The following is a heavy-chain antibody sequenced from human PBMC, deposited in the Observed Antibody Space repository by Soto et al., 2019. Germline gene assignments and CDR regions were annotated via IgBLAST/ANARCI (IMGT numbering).Heavy chain of an antibody. CDR3: ARVEHSSGWYDENNWFDP. Sequence: GESLKISCKGSGYSFTRYWIGWVRQTPGQGLEWMGIIYPGDSDTRYSPSFQGQGTISADKSISTAYLQWSSLKASDTAMYYCARVEHSSGWYDENNWFDPWGQGTLVTVSS. V-gene: IGHV5-51*01. D-gene: IGHD6-19*01. CDR1: GYSFTRYW. CDR2: IYPGDSDT. J-gene: IGHJ5*02.